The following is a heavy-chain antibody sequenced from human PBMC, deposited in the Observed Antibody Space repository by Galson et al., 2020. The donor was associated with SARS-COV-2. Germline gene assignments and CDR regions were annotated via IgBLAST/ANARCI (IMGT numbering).Heavy chain of an antibody. J-gene: IGHJ4*02. CDR1: GFSLSTTGVG. CDR2: IYWNDDK. D-gene: IGHD3-3*01. CDR3: AHLVSGRIAIFGVVTEGDAYYFDY. V-gene: IGHV2-5*01. Sequence: SGPTLVKPTQTLTLTCTFSGFSLSTTGVGVGWIRQPPGKALEWLALIYWNDDKRYTPSLKSRLTITKDTSKNQVVLTLTNMDPVDTATYYCAHLVSGRIAIFGVVTEGDAYYFDYWGQGTLVTVSS.